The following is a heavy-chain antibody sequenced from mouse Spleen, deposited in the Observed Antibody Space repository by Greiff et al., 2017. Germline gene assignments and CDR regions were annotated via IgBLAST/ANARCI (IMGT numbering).Heavy chain of an antibody. D-gene: IGHD4-1*01. CDR1: GYTFTSYT. CDR3: ARAPANWDVVYFDY. J-gene: IGHJ2*01. CDR2: INPSSGYT. Sequence: QVQLQQSGAELARPGASVKMSCKASGYTFTSYTMHWVKQRPGQGLEWIGYINPSSGYTKYNQKFKDKATLTADKSSSTAYMQLSSLTSEDSAVYYCARAPANWDVVYFDYWGQGTTLTVSS. V-gene: IGHV1-4*01.